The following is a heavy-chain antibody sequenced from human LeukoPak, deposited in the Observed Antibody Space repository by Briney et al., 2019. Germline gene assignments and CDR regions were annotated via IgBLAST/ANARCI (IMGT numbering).Heavy chain of an antibody. V-gene: IGHV4-34*01. CDR3: ARGLTVDY. CDR2: TNHSGST. CDR1: GGSFSGYY. Sequence: PSETLSLTCAVYGGSFSGYYWSWIRQPPGKGLEWIGETNHSGSTNYNPSLKSRVTISVDTSKNQFSLKLSSVTAADTAVYYCARGLTVDYWGQGTLVTVSS. J-gene: IGHJ4*02.